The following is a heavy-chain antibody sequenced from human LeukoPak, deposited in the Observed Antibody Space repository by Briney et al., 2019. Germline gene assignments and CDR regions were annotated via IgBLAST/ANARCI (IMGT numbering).Heavy chain of an antibody. CDR1: GYSFTNYY. CDR3: ARDQGLTGYFDY. D-gene: IGHD3-9*01. Sequence: ASVKVSCTPSGYSFTNYYMHWVRQAPGQGLEWMGIINPSGGSTNYAQKFQGRATMTRDTSTSTAYMELSSLRSEDTAVYYCARDQGLTGYFDYWGQGTLVTVSS. V-gene: IGHV1-46*01. CDR2: INPSGGST. J-gene: IGHJ4*02.